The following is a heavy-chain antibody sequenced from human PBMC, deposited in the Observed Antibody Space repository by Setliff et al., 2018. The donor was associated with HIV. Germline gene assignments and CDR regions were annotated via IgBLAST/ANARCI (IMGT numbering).Heavy chain of an antibody. CDR3: ARVIGSGTFDS. Sequence: SETLSLTCSVSGDSITSFYWSWIRQAPGEGLEWIGYIDYSGSKNYNPSLTSRATMSMDTSKNQFNLKVTSVPAADTALYYCARVIGSGTFDSWGQGTLVTVSS. CDR1: GDSITSFY. CDR2: IDYSGSK. V-gene: IGHV4-59*01. J-gene: IGHJ4*02. D-gene: IGHD3-10*01.